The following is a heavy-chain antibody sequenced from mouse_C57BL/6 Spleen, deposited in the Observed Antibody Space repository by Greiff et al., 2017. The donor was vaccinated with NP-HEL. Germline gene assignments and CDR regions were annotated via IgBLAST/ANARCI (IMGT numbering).Heavy chain of an antibody. V-gene: IGHV3-6*01. D-gene: IGHD2-5*01. CDR3: ASSAYYSKTPFAY. CDR2: ISYDGSH. CDR1: GYSITRGYY. Sequence: EVKLMESGPGLVKPSQSLSLTCSVTGYSITRGYYWNWIRQFPGNKLEWMGYISYDGSHNYNPSLKNRISITLDTSKNQFFLKLNSVTTEDTATYYCASSAYYSKTPFAYWGQGTLVTVSA. J-gene: IGHJ3*01.